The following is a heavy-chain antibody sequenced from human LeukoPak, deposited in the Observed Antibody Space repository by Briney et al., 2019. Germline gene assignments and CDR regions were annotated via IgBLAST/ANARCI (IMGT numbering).Heavy chain of an antibody. CDR1: GFTFTTYT. J-gene: IGHJ4*02. D-gene: IGHD2-8*01. CDR3: VRDMFLMYYDY. CDR2: ITSSGSDT. V-gene: IGHV3-48*01. Sequence: GGSLRLSCAASGFTFTTYTMNWVRQAPGKGLEWVSLITSSGSDTYYADSVKGRFTVSRDNAKNSLYLQMSSLGAEDTAVYYCVRDMFLMYYDYWGQGTLVAVSS.